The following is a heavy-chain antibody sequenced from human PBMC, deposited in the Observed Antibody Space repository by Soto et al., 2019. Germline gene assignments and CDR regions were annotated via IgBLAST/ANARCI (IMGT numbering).Heavy chain of an antibody. CDR1: GFTFSSYA. CDR3: AREWVSGRYYYYGMDV. Sequence: VGSLRLSCAASGFTFSSYAMHWVRQAPGKGLEWVAVISYDGSNKYYADSVKGRFTISRDNSKNTLYLQMNSLRAEDTAVYYCAREWVSGRYYYYGMDVWGQGTTVTVS. CDR2: ISYDGSNK. D-gene: IGHD1-26*01. V-gene: IGHV3-30-3*01. J-gene: IGHJ6*02.